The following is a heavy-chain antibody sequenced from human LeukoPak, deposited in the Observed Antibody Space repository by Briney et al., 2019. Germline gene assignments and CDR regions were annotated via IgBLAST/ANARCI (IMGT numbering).Heavy chain of an antibody. CDR3: AREGRYSGYDSGNYYYGMDV. CDR1: GYTFTSYD. V-gene: IGHV1-8*01. D-gene: IGHD5-12*01. J-gene: IGHJ6*02. CDR2: MNPNSGNT. Sequence: ASVKVSCKASGYTFTSYDINWVRQATGQGLEWMGWMNPNSGNTGYAQKFQGRVTMTRNTSISTAYMELSSLRSEDTAVYYCAREGRYSGYDSGNYYYGMDVWGQGTTVTVSS.